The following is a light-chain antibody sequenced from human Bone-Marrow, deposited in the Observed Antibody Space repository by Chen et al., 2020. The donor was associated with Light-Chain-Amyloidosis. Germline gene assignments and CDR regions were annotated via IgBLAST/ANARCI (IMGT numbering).Light chain of an antibody. CDR3: CSYAGSYTSWV. J-gene: IGLJ3*02. Sequence: QSALTHPRPVSGSPGQPVTISCPGTSSDVGGYNYVSWYQQHPGKAPKLMIYDVSKRPSGVPDRFSGSKSGNTASLTISGLQAEDEADYYCCSYAGSYTSWVFGGGTKLTVL. CDR2: DVS. V-gene: IGLV2-11*01. CDR1: SSDVGGYNY.